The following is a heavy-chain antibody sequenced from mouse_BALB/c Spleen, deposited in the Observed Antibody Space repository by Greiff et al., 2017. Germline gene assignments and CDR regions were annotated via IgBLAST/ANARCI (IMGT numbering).Heavy chain of an antibody. CDR2: IDPANGNT. CDR1: GFNIKDTY. J-gene: IGHJ4*01. V-gene: IGHV14-3*02. CDR3: ATYGSSYPYAMDY. Sequence: EVQLQQSGAELVKPGASVKLSCTASGFNIKDTYMHWVKQRPEQGLEWIGRIDPANGNTKYDPKFQGKATITADTSSNTAYLQLSSLTSEDTAVYYCATYGSSYPYAMDYWGQGTSVTVSS. D-gene: IGHD1-1*01.